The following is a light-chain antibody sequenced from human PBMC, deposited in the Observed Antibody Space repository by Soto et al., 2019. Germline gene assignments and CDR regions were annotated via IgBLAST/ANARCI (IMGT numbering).Light chain of an antibody. CDR2: WAS. CDR1: QSVLYSSKNKNY. Sequence: DIVMTQSPDSLAVSLGERATINCKSSQSVLYSSKNKNYLAWYQQKPGQPPQLLTYWASTRESGVPDRFSGSGSWTDFTLTISSLQAEDVAVYYCQQYYSSPQTFGQGTKVEIK. CDR3: QQYYSSPQT. J-gene: IGKJ1*01. V-gene: IGKV4-1*01.